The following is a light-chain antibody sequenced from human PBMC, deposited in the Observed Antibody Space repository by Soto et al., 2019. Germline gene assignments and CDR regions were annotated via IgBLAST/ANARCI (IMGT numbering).Light chain of an antibody. CDR1: SSDVGGYNY. CDR2: DVS. CDR3: SSYTSSGSFVV. Sequence: QSVLTQPASVSGSPGQSITISCTGTSSDVGGYNYVSWYQQHPGKAPKVIIYDVSNRPSGVSNRFSGSKSGNTASLTISGLQAEDEADYYCSSYTSSGSFVVFGGGTQLTV. V-gene: IGLV2-14*01. J-gene: IGLJ2*01.